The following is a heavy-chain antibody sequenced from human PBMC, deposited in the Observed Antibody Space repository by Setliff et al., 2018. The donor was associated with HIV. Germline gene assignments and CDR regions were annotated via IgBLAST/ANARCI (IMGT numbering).Heavy chain of an antibody. CDR2: VIPMYITV. D-gene: IGHD4-4*01. CDR3: VKEYHTEVTDTRVANYFDY. V-gene: IGHV1-69*13. Sequence: GASVKVSCKASGYTFTSYGISWVRQAPGQGLEWMGGVIPMYITVNYAQKFQGRVTITADGSTSTAYMELRSLRSEDTAIYYCVKEYHTEVTDTRVANYFDYWGQGTLVTVSS. CDR1: GYTFTSYG. J-gene: IGHJ4*02.